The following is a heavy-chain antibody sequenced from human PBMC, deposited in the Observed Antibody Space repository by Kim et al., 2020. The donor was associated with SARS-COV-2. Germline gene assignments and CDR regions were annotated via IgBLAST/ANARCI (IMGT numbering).Heavy chain of an antibody. D-gene: IGHD3-3*02. CDR2: IRSKANGDGT. J-gene: IGHJ3*01. CDR3: TSVHGKLLACWVAF. Sequence: VGYLRLSCAASGFTFSGSAMHWVRQASGKGLEWGGRIRSKANGDGTAYAASVKGRFITSRDDSKKKAYRQKNSMKTEDKAEYYFTSVHGKLLACWVAF. V-gene: IGHV3-73*01. CDR1: GFTFSGSA.